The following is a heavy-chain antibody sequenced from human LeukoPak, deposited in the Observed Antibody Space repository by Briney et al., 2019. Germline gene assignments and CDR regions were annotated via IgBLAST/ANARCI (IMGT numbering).Heavy chain of an antibody. J-gene: IGHJ6*02. Sequence: ASVKVSCKASGYTFTGYYMHWVRQAPGQGLEWMGWINPNSGGTNYAQKFQGWVTMTRDTSISTAYMELSRLRSDDTAVYYCARVGRSYGYKYYGMDVWGQGTTVTVSS. V-gene: IGHV1-2*04. CDR2: INPNSGGT. D-gene: IGHD5-18*01. CDR3: ARVGRSYGYKYYGMDV. CDR1: GYTFTGYY.